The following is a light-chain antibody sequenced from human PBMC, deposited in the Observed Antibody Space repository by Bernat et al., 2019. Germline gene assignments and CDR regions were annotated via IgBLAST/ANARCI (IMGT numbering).Light chain of an antibody. CDR3: TSFAGRNILV. V-gene: IGLV2-23*02. J-gene: IGLJ2*01. CDR2: QVI. Sequence: QSALTQPASVSGSPGQSIAISCTGTSSDVGGYNLVSWFQQQPGKVPKLLIYQVIQRPSGVSDRFSGSKSGNTASLTVSGLQPGDEADYYCTSFAGRNILVFGGGTKLTVL. CDR1: SSDVGGYNL.